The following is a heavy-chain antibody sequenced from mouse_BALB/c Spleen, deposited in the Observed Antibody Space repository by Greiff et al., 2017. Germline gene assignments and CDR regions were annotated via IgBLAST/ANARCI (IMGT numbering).Heavy chain of an antibody. D-gene: IGHD2-3*01. CDR2: IDPSDSET. CDR3: ARAGYDGYSFAY. CDR1: GYTFTSYW. Sequence: QVQLQQPGAELVKPGAPVKLSCKASGYTFTSYWMNWVKQRPGRGLEWIGRIDPSDSETHYNQKFKDKATLTVDKSSSTAYIQLSSLTSEDSAVYYCARAGYDGYSFAYWGQGTLVTVSA. J-gene: IGHJ3*01. V-gene: IGHV1-69*02.